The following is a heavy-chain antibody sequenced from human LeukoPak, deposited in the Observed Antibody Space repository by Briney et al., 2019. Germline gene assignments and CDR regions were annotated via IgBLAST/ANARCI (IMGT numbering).Heavy chain of an antibody. CDR3: ARVGDDEADY. CDR2: IYYSGST. D-gene: IGHD1-1*01. V-gene: IGHV4-61*01. CDR1: GGSISSGSYY. J-gene: IGHJ4*02. Sequence: SETLSLTCTVSGGSISSGSYYWDWIRQPPGKGLEWIGYIYYSGSTNYNPSLKSRVTISVDTSKNQFSLKLSSVTAADTAVYYCARVGDDEADYWGQGTLVTVSS.